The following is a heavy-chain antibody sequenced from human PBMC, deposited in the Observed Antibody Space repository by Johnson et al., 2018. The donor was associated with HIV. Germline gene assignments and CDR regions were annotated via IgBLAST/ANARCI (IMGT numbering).Heavy chain of an antibody. V-gene: IGHV3-30*03. D-gene: IGHD3-9*01. J-gene: IGHJ3*02. CDR2: ISYDGSNK. Sequence: VQLVESGGGVVQPGRSLRLSCVASGFTFFSYGMHWVRQAPGKGLAWVAVISYDGSNKYYADSVKGRFTISRDNSKNTLYLQMNSLRAEDTAVYYCAREEGTDILTRGDAFDIWGQGTMVTVSS. CDR3: AREEGTDILTRGDAFDI. CDR1: GFTFFSYG.